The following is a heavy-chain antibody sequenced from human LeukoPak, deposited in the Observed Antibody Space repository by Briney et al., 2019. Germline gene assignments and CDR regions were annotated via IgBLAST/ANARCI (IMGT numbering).Heavy chain of an antibody. Sequence: GRSLRLSCAASGFTFSSYAMHWVRQAPGKGLEWVAVISYDGSNKYYADSVKGRFTISRDNSKSTLYLQMNSLRAEDTAVYYCARDWQQLVLGDAFDIWGQGTMVTVSS. CDR2: ISYDGSNK. V-gene: IGHV3-30-3*01. J-gene: IGHJ3*02. CDR3: ARDWQQLVLGDAFDI. D-gene: IGHD6-13*01. CDR1: GFTFSSYA.